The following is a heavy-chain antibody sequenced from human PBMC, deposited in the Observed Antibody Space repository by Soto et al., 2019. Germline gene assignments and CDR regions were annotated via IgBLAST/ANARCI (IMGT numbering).Heavy chain of an antibody. CDR1: GYTFTSYA. CDR3: ARDDWSHPNWFDP. Sequence: ASVKVSCKASGYTFTSYAMHWVRQAPGQRLEWMGWINAGNGNTKYSQKFQGRVTITRDTSASTAYMELSSLRSEDTAVYYCARDDWSHPNWFDPWGQGTLVTVSS. CDR2: INAGNGNT. V-gene: IGHV1-3*01. D-gene: IGHD3-9*01. J-gene: IGHJ5*02.